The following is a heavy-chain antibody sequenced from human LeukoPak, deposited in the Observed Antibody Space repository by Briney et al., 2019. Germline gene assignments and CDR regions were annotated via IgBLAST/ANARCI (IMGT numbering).Heavy chain of an antibody. J-gene: IGHJ4*02. CDR3: LREETIVVIREPPP. CDR2: INQDGSDK. D-gene: IGHD3-22*01. Sequence: PGGSLRLFCAASGFTFSNYWMSWVRQAPGKGLEWVANINQDGSDKYYVDSVKGRFTISRDNAKNSLYLQMNSLRAEDTAIYYCLREETIVVIREPPPRGQGTLVTVSS. V-gene: IGHV3-7*01. CDR1: GFTFSNYW.